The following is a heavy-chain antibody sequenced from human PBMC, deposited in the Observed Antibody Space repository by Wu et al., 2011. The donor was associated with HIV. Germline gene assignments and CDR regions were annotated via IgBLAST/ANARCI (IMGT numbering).Heavy chain of an antibody. CDR2: IIPIFGTT. J-gene: IGHJ6*03. V-gene: IGHV1-69*14. CDR1: GGTFSSYA. D-gene: IGHD6-6*01. Sequence: QVQLVQSGAGVKKPGSSVKVSCKASGGTFSSYAINWVRQAPGQGLEWMGGIIPIFGTTNYAQKFRGRVSITADKSTSTAYMELSSLRSEDTAVYYCARRGDRTSIAARPVYYYYYMDVWGKGTTVTVSS. CDR3: ARRGDRTSIAARPVYYYYYMDV.